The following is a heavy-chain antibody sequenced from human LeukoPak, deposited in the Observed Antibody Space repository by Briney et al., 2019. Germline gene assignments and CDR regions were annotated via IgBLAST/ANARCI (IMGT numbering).Heavy chain of an antibody. CDR2: IDWDDDK. CDR1: GFSLSTSGMC. J-gene: IGHJ4*02. CDR3: ARIQLGSGGFDY. V-gene: IGHV2-70*11. D-gene: IGHD3-10*01. Sequence: ESSPTLVNPTQTLTLTCTFSGFSLSTSGMCVSWIRQPPGKALEWLARIDWDDDKYYSTSLKTRLTISKDTSKNQVVLTMTNMDPVDTATYYCARIQLGSGGFDYWGQGTLVTVSS.